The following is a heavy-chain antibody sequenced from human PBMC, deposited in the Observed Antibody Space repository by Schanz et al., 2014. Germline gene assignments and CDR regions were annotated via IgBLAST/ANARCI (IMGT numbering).Heavy chain of an antibody. J-gene: IGHJ6*02. V-gene: IGHV1-46*03. D-gene: IGHD6-6*01. Sequence: QVQLVQSGDEVKKPGASMKVSCKASGYTFTTYYMLWVRQAPGQGLEWMGIINPSGGSTRYGQKFQGRITVTTDTSTSTVYLELSSLRSDDTAVYYCGRGFSRSYIDFWGQGTTVTVSS. CDR1: GYTFTTYY. CDR3: GRGFSRSYIDF. CDR2: INPSGGST.